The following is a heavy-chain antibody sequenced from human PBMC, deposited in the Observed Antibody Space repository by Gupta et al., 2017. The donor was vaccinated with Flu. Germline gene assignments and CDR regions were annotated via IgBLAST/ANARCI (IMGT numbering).Heavy chain of an antibody. J-gene: IGHJ4*02. CDR3: ARTKPDCSSTSCSLDY. CDR1: GGSISSYY. CDR2: IYYSGST. D-gene: IGHD2-2*01. V-gene: IGHV4-59*01. Sequence: QVQLQESGPGLVKPSETLSLTCTVSGGSISSYYWSWIRQPPGKGLEWIGYIYYSGSTNYNPSLKSRVTISVDTSKNQFSLKLSSVTAADTAVYYGARTKPDCSSTSCSLDYWGQGTRVTVSS.